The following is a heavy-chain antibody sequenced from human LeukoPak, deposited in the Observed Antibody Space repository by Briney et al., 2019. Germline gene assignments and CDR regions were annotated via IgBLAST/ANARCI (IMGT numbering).Heavy chain of an antibody. D-gene: IGHD2-2*01. CDR3: ASHCSSTSCYVYAFDI. Sequence: EGSLRLSCAASGFTFSSYSMNWVRQAPGKGLEWVSSISSSSSYIYYADSVKGRFTISRDNAKNSLYLQMNSLRAEDTAVYYCASHCSSTSCYVYAFDIWGQGTMVTVSS. V-gene: IGHV3-21*01. J-gene: IGHJ3*02. CDR1: GFTFSSYS. CDR2: ISSSSSYI.